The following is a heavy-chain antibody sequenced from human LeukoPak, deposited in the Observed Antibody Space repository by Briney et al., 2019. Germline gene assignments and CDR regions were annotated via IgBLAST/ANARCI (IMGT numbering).Heavy chain of an antibody. CDR3: ARDHRDYYFDY. Sequence: GGSLRLSCAASGFTFSSYSMNWVRQAPGKGLEWVSSISSSSSYIYYADSVKGRFTISRDNAKNSLYLQMSSLRAEDTAVYYCARDHRDYYFDYWGQGTLVTVSS. CDR2: ISSSSSYI. V-gene: IGHV3-21*01. J-gene: IGHJ4*02. CDR1: GFTFSSYS.